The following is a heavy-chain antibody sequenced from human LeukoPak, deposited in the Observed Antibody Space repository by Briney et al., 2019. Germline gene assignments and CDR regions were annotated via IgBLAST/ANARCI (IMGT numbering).Heavy chain of an antibody. D-gene: IGHD2-2*01. CDR3: ARDAGGSSTASGWFDP. V-gene: IGHV1-46*01. J-gene: IGHJ5*02. Sequence: ASVKVSCKASGYTFTSYHMHWVRQAPGQGLEWMGIINPSGGTTNYAQKFRGRVTMTRDMSTSTVYMELSSLRSEDTAVYYCARDAGGSSTASGWFDPWGQGTLVTVSS. CDR1: GYTFTSYH. CDR2: INPSGGTT.